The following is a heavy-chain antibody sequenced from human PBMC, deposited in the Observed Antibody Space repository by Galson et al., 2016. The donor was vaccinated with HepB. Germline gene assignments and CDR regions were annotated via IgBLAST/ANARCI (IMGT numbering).Heavy chain of an antibody. CDR3: ARASIIPGARMIFDP. J-gene: IGHJ5*02. Sequence: ETLSLTCAVSGASISDSNWWTWVRQVPGKGLEWIGEIYHTGTSNNNPFLSSRFTLSVDKSRNQFSLNVPSVTAADTAVYYCARASIIPGARMIFDPWGQGTLVTVSS. CDR2: IYHTGTS. V-gene: IGHV4-4*02. CDR1: GASISDSNW. D-gene: IGHD2-2*01.